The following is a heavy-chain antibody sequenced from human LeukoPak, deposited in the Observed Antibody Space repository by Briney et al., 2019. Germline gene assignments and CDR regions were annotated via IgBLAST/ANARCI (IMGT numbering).Heavy chain of an antibody. CDR3: ARVIYRYSGSYSPYYFDY. J-gene: IGHJ4*02. V-gene: IGHV4-4*07. CDR1: GGSISSYY. D-gene: IGHD1-26*01. CDR2: IYTSGST. Sequence: PSETLSLTCTVSGGSISSYYWSWIRQPAGKGLEWIGRIYTSGSTNYNPSLKSRVTMSVDTSKNQFSLKLGSVTAADTAVYYCARVIYRYSGSYSPYYFDYWGQGALVTVSS.